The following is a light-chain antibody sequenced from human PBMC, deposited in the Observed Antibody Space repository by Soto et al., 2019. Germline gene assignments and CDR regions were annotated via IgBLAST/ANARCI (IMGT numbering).Light chain of an antibody. CDR1: EGISNY. V-gene: IGKV1-27*01. CDR3: QNYNSAPPLT. J-gene: IGKJ4*01. Sequence: DIQMTQSPSSLSASVGDRVTITCRASEGISNYLAWYQQTPGKVPKLLIYAASTLQSGVPSRFSGSGSGTVFTLTISSLQPEDVATYYCQNYNSAPPLTFGGGTKVEIK. CDR2: AAS.